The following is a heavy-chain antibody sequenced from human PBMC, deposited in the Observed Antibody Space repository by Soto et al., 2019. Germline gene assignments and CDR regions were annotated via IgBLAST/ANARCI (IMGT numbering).Heavy chain of an antibody. CDR2: ISGSGGST. D-gene: IGHD3-9*01. Sequence: GGSLRLSCAASGFTFSSYAMSWVRQAPGKGLKWVSAISGSGGSTYYADSVKGRFTISRDNSKNTLYLQMNSLRAEDTAVYYCANSVLRYFDWSRGPYYFDYWGQGTLVTVSS. CDR1: GFTFSSYA. J-gene: IGHJ4*02. V-gene: IGHV3-23*01. CDR3: ANSVLRYFDWSRGPYYFDY.